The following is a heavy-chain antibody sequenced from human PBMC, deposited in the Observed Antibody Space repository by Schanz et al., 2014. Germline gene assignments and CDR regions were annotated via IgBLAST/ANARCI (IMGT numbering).Heavy chain of an antibody. CDR3: AKVQTHTLYGGNSCFDY. V-gene: IGHV3-9*03. CDR1: GFTFDDHA. J-gene: IGHJ4*02. CDR2: ISWNSGNI. D-gene: IGHD2-21*02. Sequence: EVQLVESGGGLVQPGRSLRLSCAASGFTFDDHAMHWVRQVPGKGLEWVSGISWNSGNIAYADSVKGRFTISRDNAKNSLYLQMNSLRPEDMALYYCAKVQTHTLYGGNSCFDYWGQGTLVTVSS.